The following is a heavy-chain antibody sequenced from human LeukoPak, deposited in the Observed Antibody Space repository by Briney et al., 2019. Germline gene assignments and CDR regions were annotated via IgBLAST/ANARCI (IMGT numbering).Heavy chain of an antibody. Sequence: ASVKVSCKASGYTFTGYYTHWVRQAPGQGLEWMGWINPNSGGTNYAQKFQGRVTMTRDTSISTAYMELSRLRSDDTAVYYCARVVFFWTYDSSGYYYSYFDYWGQGTLVTVSS. CDR3: ARVVFFWTYDSSGYYYSYFDY. D-gene: IGHD3-22*01. CDR2: INPNSGGT. V-gene: IGHV1-2*02. J-gene: IGHJ4*02. CDR1: GYTFTGYY.